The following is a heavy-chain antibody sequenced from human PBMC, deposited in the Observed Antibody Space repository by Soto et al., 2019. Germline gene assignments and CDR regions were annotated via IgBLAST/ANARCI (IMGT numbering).Heavy chain of an antibody. CDR1: GYSFTSYW. D-gene: IGHD3-3*01. J-gene: IGHJ6*03. V-gene: IGHV5-51*01. CDR2: IYPGDSDT. Sequence: PGESLKISCKGSGYSFTSYWIGWVRQMPGKGLEWMGIIYPGDSDTRYSPSFQGQVTISADKSISTAYLQWSSLKASDTAMYYCARGPLLRFLEWSIYYMDVWGKGTTVTVSS. CDR3: ARGPLLRFLEWSIYYMDV.